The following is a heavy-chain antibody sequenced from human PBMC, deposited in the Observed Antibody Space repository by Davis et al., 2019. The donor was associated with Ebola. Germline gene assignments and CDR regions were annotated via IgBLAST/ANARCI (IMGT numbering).Heavy chain of an antibody. D-gene: IGHD2-15*01. CDR3: ARGYSNWFDP. Sequence: GGSLRFSCAASGFTVSSNYMNWVRQAPGKGLEWVSYISSSGSTIYYADSVKGRFTISRDNAKNSLYLQMNSLRAEDTAVYYCARGYSNWFDPWGQGTLVTVPS. CDR1: GFTVSSNY. CDR2: ISSSGSTI. V-gene: IGHV3-48*04. J-gene: IGHJ5*02.